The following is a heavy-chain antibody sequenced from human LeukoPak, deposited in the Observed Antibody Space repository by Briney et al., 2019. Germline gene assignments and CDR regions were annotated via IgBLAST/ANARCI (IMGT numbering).Heavy chain of an antibody. Sequence: ASVKVSCKASGGTFSSYAISWVRQAPGQGLEWMGRIIPILGIANYAQKFQGRVTITAVKSTSTAYMELSSLRSEDTAVYYCAREGVPFYDILTGRYYFDYWGQGTLVTVSS. CDR2: IIPILGIA. CDR3: AREGVPFYDILTGRYYFDY. D-gene: IGHD3-9*01. CDR1: GGTFSSYA. J-gene: IGHJ4*02. V-gene: IGHV1-69*04.